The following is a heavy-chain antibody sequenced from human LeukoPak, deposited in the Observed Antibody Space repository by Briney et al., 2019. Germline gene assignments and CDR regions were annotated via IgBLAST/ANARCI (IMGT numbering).Heavy chain of an antibody. Sequence: ASVKVSCTASGYTFTSYAMHWVRQAPGQRLEWMGWINAGNGNTKYSQKFQGRVTITRDTSASTAYMELSSLRSEDTAVYYCARDRSSSWYNWFDPWGQGTLVTVSS. CDR2: INAGNGNT. V-gene: IGHV1-3*01. CDR3: ARDRSSSWYNWFDP. J-gene: IGHJ5*02. D-gene: IGHD6-13*01. CDR1: GYTFTSYA.